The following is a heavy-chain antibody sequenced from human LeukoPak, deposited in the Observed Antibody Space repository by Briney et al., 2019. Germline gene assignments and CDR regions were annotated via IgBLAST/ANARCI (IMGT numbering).Heavy chain of an antibody. CDR2: IYSGSST. D-gene: IGHD3-22*01. CDR1: GFTGSSNY. J-gene: IGHJ4*02. CDR3: ARGGHYYDSSGYYPPFDY. V-gene: IGHV3-53*01. Sequence: GGSLTLSCAASGFTGSSNYMSWLGQAPGMGLEWVSVIYSGSSTYYEDSVRSRFTISGDNSRNTLYLQMNSLRAEDTAVYYCARGGHYYDSSGYYPPFDYWGQGTLVTVSS.